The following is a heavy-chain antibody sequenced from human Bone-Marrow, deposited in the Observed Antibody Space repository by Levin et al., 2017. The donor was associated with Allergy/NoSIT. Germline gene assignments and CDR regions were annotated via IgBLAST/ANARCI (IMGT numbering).Heavy chain of an antibody. J-gene: IGHJ4*02. CDR2: MFHIGTP. D-gene: IGHD2-21*02. CDR3: AREGGVALPGIDH. CDR1: GYRISSGYT. Sequence: KPSETLSLTCNVSGYRISSGYTWGWVRQVPGKGLEWIGSMFHIGTPSVHPALKSRAIISVDTDKNEVSLQLTYVTAADTAIYYCAREGGVALPGIDHWGQGILVTVSS. V-gene: IGHV4-38-2*02.